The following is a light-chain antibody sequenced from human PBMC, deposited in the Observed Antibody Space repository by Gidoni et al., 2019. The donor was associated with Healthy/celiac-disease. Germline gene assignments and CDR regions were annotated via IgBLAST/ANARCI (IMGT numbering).Light chain of an antibody. Sequence: DIVMTQYPDSLAVSLGERATINCKSSQSVLYSSNNKNYLAWYQQKPGQPPKLLIYWASTRESGVPDRFSGSGSGTDFTLTISSLQAEDVAVYYCQQYYSTPPLTFGGGTKVEIK. J-gene: IGKJ4*01. CDR3: QQYYSTPPLT. CDR2: WAS. CDR1: QSVLYSSNNKNY. V-gene: IGKV4-1*01.